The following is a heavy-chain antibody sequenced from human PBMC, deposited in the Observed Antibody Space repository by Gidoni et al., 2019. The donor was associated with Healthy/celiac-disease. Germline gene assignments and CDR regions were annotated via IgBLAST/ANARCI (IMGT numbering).Heavy chain of an antibody. CDR2: INHSGST. J-gene: IGHJ6*02. V-gene: IGHV4-34*01. CDR3: ARGRSTSRSRYYYGMDV. Sequence: QVQLQQWGAGLFTPSEPLSLTCAVYGGSFSGYYWSWIRQPPGKGLEWIGEINHSGSTNYNPSLKSRVTISVDTSKNQFSLKRSSVTAADTAVYYCARGRSTSRSRYYYGMDVWGQGTTVTVSS. D-gene: IGHD2-2*01. CDR1: GGSFSGYY.